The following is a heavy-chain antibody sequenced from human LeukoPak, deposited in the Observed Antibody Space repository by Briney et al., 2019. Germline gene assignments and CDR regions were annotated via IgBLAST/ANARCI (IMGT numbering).Heavy chain of an antibody. Sequence: SETLSLTCAVYGGSFSGYYWSWIRQPPGKGLEWLGEINHSGSTNYNPSLKSRVTISVDTSKNQFSLKLSSVTAADTAVYYCARGHGSGYYYYYYYMDVWGKGTTVTVSS. CDR1: GGSFSGYY. CDR3: ARGHGSGYYYYYYYMDV. J-gene: IGHJ6*03. D-gene: IGHD3-22*01. V-gene: IGHV4-34*01. CDR2: INHSGST.